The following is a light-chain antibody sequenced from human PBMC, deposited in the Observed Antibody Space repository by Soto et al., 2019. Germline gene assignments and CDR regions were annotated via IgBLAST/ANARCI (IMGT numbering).Light chain of an antibody. CDR2: GVS. Sequence: QSALTQPRSVSGSPGQSVTISCTGTTSDIGAYNYVSWYQQHPGKAPKLIIYGVSKRPSGVPERFSGSKSDSTASLTISGLQDEDEADSYCCSYAGYYTLLFGGGTKLTVL. J-gene: IGLJ2*01. V-gene: IGLV2-11*01. CDR3: CSYAGYYTLL. CDR1: TSDIGAYNY.